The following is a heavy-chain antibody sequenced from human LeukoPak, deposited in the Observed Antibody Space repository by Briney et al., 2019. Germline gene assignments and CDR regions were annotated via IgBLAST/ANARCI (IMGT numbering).Heavy chain of an antibody. CDR1: GGSFSGYY. CDR2: INHSGST. Sequence: SETLSLTCAVYGGSFSGYYWSWICQPPGKGLEWIGEINHSGSTNYNPSLKSRVTISVDTSKNQFSLKLSSVTAADTAVYYCARGYGSYYYGMDVWGQGTTVTVSS. V-gene: IGHV4-34*01. CDR3: ARGYGSYYYGMDV. D-gene: IGHD3-10*01. J-gene: IGHJ6*02.